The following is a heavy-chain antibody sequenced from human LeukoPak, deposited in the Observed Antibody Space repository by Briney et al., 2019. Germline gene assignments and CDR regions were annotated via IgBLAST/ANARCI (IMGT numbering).Heavy chain of an antibody. V-gene: IGHV4-59*01. CDR3: ARAPGGPDSSGYSFDY. CDR2: IYYSGST. J-gene: IGHJ4*02. D-gene: IGHD3-22*01. CDR1: GGSISSYY. Sequence: SETLSLTCTVSGGSISSYYWSWIRQPPGKGLEWIGYIYYSGSTNYNPSLKSRVTISVDTSKNQFSLKLSSVTAADTAVYYCARAPGGPDSSGYSFDYWGQGTLVTVSS.